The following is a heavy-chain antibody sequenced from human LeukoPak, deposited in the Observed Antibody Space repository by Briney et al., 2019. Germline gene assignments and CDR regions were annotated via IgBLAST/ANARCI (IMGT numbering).Heavy chain of an antibody. CDR1: GGSISSGGYY. J-gene: IGHJ6*03. CDR2: IYYSGST. Sequence: TLSLTCTVSGGSISSGGYYWSWIRQHPGKGLEWIGYIYYSGSTYYNPSLKSRVTISVDTSKNQFSLKLSSVTAADTAVYYCARGNFEAPVYYYMDVWGKRTTVTVSS. D-gene: IGHD1-7*01. V-gene: IGHV4-31*03. CDR3: ARGNFEAPVYYYMDV.